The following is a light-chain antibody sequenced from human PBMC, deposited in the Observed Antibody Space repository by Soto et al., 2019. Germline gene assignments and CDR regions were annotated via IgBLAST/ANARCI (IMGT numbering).Light chain of an antibody. CDR3: SSYTSSNAGV. V-gene: IGLV2-14*01. CDR1: SSDVGGYNY. CDR2: DVS. Sequence: QSVLTQPASVSGSPGQSITISCTGTSSDVGGYNYVSWYQQHPGKAPKLMIYDVSNRPSGVSNRFSGSKSGNTASLTISGLQAEDEADYYCSSYTSSNAGVFGTGAKRTVL. J-gene: IGLJ1*01.